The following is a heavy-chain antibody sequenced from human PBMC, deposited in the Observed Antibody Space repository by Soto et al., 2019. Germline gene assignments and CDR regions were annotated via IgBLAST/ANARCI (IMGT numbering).Heavy chain of an antibody. CDR2: INPSGGST. D-gene: IGHD6-13*01. CDR1: GYTSTSYY. J-gene: IGHJ4*02. CDR3: YGVGQQHATRY. Sequence: QAQLVQSGAEVKKPGASVKVSCKASGYTSTSYYMHWERQAPGQGLEWMGIINPSGGSTSYAQKLQGRATMTRDTATSAGNMHLRSLRTQETEVCDWYGVGQQHATRYWGQGTLVPVPS. V-gene: IGHV1-46*04.